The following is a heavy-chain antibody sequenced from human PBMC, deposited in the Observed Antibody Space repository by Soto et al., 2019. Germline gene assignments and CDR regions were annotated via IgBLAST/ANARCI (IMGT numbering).Heavy chain of an antibody. CDR2: ITYDGSNQ. D-gene: IGHD1-26*01. J-gene: IGHJ4*02. CDR3: ARAPSGSYPEFDY. V-gene: IGHV3-30-3*01. CDR1: GFIFSSYT. Sequence: GSLRLSCAASGFIFSSYTMHWVRQAPGKGLEWVGVITYDGSNQYYADSVKGRFTISRDNSRNMLFLQMNSLRPDDTAVYYCARAPSGSYPEFDYWGQGTLVTVSS.